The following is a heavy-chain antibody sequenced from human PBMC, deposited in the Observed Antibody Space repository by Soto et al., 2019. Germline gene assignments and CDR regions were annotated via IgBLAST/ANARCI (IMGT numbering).Heavy chain of an antibody. CDR1: GYTFTSYG. Sequence: ASVKVSCKASGYTFTSYGISWVRQAPGQGLERMGWISAYNGNTNYAQKLQGRVTMTTDTSTSTAYMELRSLRSDDTAVHYCARGAAAGTENWFDPWGQGTLVTVSS. D-gene: IGHD6-13*01. V-gene: IGHV1-18*01. CDR2: ISAYNGNT. CDR3: ARGAAAGTENWFDP. J-gene: IGHJ5*02.